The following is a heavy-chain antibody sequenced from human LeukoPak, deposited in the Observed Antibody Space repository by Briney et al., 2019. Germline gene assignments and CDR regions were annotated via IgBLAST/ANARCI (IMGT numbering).Heavy chain of an antibody. CDR2: TSDDGSTK. D-gene: IGHD2-15*01. CDR1: GFTFSSYA. CDR3: AREDGYCSGGNCYSYFDS. V-gene: IGHV3-30-3*01. J-gene: IGHJ4*02. Sequence: GGSLRLSCTASGFTFSSYAMHWVRQAPGKGLQWLALTSDDGSTKYYADPVKGRFTITRDNTRNSLFLQMYSLRAEDTAVYFCAREDGYCSGGNCYSYFDSWGQGTLVTVSS.